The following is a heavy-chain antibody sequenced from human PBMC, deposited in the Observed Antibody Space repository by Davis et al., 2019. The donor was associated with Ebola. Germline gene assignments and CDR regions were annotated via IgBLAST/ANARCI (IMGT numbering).Heavy chain of an antibody. D-gene: IGHD3-16*01. V-gene: IGHV6-1*01. Sequence: HSQTLSLTCAISGDSVSGHNGAWNCIRQSPSRGLAWLGRTYYNSKWFNDYAVSVKSRITINPDTSTHQLSLQLNSVTPEDTAVYYCVRGWGRSGLDVWGQGTTVTVSS. CDR3: VRGWGRSGLDV. CDR2: TYYNSKWFN. J-gene: IGHJ6*02. CDR1: GDSVSGHNGA.